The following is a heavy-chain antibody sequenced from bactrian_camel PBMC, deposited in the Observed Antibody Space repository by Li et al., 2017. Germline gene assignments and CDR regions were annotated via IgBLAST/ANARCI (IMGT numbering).Heavy chain of an antibody. Sequence: HVQLVESGGGSVQVGGSLRLSCVASGDTISRYCMGWFRQIPDKEREGVAGIESDGSASYADSVKGRFTISQDSAKNTLYLQIDSLIPDDTAMYFCAAASQWQCKIPTRDGTFLPNVWGQGTQVTVS. CDR1: GDTISRYC. V-gene: IGHV3S9*01. J-gene: IGHJ4*01. CDR2: IESDGSA. CDR3: AAASQWQCKIPTRDGTFLPNV. D-gene: IGHD1*01.